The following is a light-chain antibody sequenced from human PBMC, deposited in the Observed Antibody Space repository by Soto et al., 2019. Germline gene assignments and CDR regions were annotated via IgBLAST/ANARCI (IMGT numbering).Light chain of an antibody. Sequence: EIVMTPSPATPPVSPGERSRMSRRASLSVNSNLAWYQQKRGQAPRLLIYGASTRATGIPPRFSGSGSGTGFTLTISSLQSEDFTVYYCQQYNNWPLTFGQGTRLEIK. CDR3: QQYNNWPLT. CDR1: LSVNSN. V-gene: IGKV3-15*01. J-gene: IGKJ5*01. CDR2: GAS.